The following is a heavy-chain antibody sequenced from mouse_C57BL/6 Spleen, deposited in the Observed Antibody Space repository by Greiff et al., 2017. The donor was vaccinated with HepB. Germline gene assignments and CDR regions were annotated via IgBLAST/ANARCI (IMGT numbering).Heavy chain of an antibody. J-gene: IGHJ3*01. CDR1: GYSITSGYY. Sequence: EVKVEESGPGLVKPSQSLSLTCSVPGYSITSGYYWNWIRQFPGNKLEWMGYISYDGSNNYNPSLKNRISITRDTSKNQFFLKLNSVTTEDTATYYCARDGYPWFAYWGQGTLVTVSA. CDR3: ARDGYPWFAY. D-gene: IGHD2-2*01. V-gene: IGHV3-6*01. CDR2: ISYDGSN.